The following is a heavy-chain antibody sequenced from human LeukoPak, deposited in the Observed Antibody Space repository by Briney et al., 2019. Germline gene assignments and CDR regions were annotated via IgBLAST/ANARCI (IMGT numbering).Heavy chain of an antibody. Sequence: SVKVSCKASGGTFSSYAISWVRQAPGQGLEWMGRIIPILGIANYAQKFQGRVTMTRNTSISTAYMELSSLRSEDTAVYYCARGRGSGWYRGYFQHWGQGTLVTVSS. CDR2: IIPILGIA. CDR3: ARGRGSGWYRGYFQH. V-gene: IGHV1-69*04. J-gene: IGHJ1*01. D-gene: IGHD6-19*01. CDR1: GGTFSSYA.